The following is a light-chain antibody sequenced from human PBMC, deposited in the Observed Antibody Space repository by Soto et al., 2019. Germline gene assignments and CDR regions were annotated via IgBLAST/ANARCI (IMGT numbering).Light chain of an antibody. CDR3: QQYGSSPRT. CDR1: QSVGSIY. J-gene: IGKJ1*01. V-gene: IGKV3-20*01. CDR2: GAS. Sequence: EIVLTQSPGNLSLSPGERATLSCRASQSVGSIYLAWYQQKPGQAPRLLIHGASNRASGIPDRFSGSGSGTDFTLTISRLEPEDFAVYYCQQYGSSPRTFGQGTKVDIK.